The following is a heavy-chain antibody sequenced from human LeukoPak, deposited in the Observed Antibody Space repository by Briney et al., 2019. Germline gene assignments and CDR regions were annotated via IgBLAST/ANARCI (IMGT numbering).Heavy chain of an antibody. CDR2: IYWDDDK. V-gene: IGHV2-5*02. CDR1: GFSLSTSGVG. Sequence: PTLVNPTQTLTLTCTFSGFSLSTSGVGVGWIRQPPGKALEWLALIYWDDDKRYSPSLKSRLTITKDTSKNQVVLTMTNMDPVDTATYYCARRRGYDFFYYFDYWGQGTLVTVSS. D-gene: IGHD5-12*01. CDR3: ARRRGYDFFYYFDY. J-gene: IGHJ4*02.